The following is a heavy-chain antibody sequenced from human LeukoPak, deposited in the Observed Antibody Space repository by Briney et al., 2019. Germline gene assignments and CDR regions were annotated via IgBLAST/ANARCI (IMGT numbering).Heavy chain of an antibody. V-gene: IGHV1-18*01. J-gene: IGHJ5*02. Sequence: ASVRVSCKASGYTFTNYGFTWVRQAPGQGLEWMGWISAYNGNTDYAQHLHGRVTMTTDTSTSTAYMELRSLRSDDSAVYYCALNTIFGVVRFFDPWGQGTLVTVSS. CDR1: GYTFTNYG. CDR3: ALNTIFGVVRFFDP. D-gene: IGHD3-3*01. CDR2: ISAYNGNT.